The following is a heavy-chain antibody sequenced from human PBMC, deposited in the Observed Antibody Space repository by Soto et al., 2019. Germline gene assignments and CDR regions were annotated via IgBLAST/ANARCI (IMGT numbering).Heavy chain of an antibody. CDR2: IYTSGST. CDR3: ASEISSGWYQCYFDY. CDR1: GGSISSYY. V-gene: IGHV4-4*07. Sequence: SETLSLTCTVSGGSISSYYWSWIRQPAGKGLEWIGRIYTSGSTNYNPSLKSRVTMSVDTSKNQFSLELSSVTAADTAVYYCASEISSGWYQCYFDYWGQGTLVTVSS. D-gene: IGHD6-19*01. J-gene: IGHJ4*02.